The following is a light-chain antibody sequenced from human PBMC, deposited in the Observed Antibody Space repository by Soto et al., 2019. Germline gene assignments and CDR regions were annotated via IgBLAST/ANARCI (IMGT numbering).Light chain of an antibody. J-gene: IGLJ3*02. Sequence: QSVLTQPASVSGSPGQSITISCTGTSSDVGGYTYVSWFQQHPGKAPKLMIYEVSNRPSGVSDRFSGSKSGNTASLTISGLQAEDEADYYCSSFTTTSTRVFGGGTKVTVL. V-gene: IGLV2-14*01. CDR2: EVS. CDR3: SSFTTTSTRV. CDR1: SSDVGGYTY.